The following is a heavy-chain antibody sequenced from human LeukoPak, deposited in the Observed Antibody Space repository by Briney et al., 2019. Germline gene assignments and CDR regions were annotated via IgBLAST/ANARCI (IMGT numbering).Heavy chain of an antibody. CDR1: NFTFSNYA. J-gene: IGHJ4*02. CDR2: ISNDGDNK. CDR3: AREYSFYSTSHFDS. V-gene: IGHV3-30-3*01. Sequence: GRSLRLSCTASNFTFSNYAMHWLRQGPGKGLEWVAFISNDGDNKYYADSVKGRFTISRDNSKKTLFLHMSGLRAEDTAFYYCAREYSFYSTSHFDSWGQGTLVTVSS. D-gene: IGHD6-6*01.